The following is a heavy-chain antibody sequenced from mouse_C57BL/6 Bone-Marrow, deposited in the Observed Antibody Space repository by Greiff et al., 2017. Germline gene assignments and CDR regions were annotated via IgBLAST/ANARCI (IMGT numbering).Heavy chain of an antibody. Sequence: QVQLQQPGAELVKPGASVKLSCKASGYTFTSYWMQWVKQRPGQGLEWIGEIDPSDSYTNYNQKFKGKATLTVDTSSSTAYLQLSSLTSEDSAVYYCASWVYAKDYGGQGTSVTVSS. J-gene: IGHJ4*01. CDR2: IDPSDSYT. CDR3: ASWVYAKDY. V-gene: IGHV1-50*01. D-gene: IGHD4-1*01. CDR1: GYTFTSYW.